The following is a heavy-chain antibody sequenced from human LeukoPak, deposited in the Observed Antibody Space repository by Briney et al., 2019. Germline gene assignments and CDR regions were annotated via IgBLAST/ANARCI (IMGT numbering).Heavy chain of an antibody. Sequence: ASVKVSCKASGYTFTSYAMNWVRQPPGQGLEWMGWINTNTGNPTYAQGFTGRFVFSLDTSVSTAYLQISSLKAEDTAVYYCARVDSGSYGSEWFDPWGQGTLVTVSS. V-gene: IGHV7-4-1*02. CDR2: INTNTGNP. CDR1: GYTFTSYA. CDR3: ARVDSGSYGSEWFDP. D-gene: IGHD1-26*01. J-gene: IGHJ5*02.